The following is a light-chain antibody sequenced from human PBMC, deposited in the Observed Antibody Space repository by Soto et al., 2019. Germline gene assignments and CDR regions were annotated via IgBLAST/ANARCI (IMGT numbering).Light chain of an antibody. V-gene: IGKV3-15*01. Sequence: EVVMTQSPSILSGSPGERATLSWRASQSVGINVAWYQQKTGQAPRLLIYGASTRATGSPDRFSASGYATEFNLTISSLLSEDFAVYYCQQYNDWPRTFGQGTKVDIK. CDR1: QSVGIN. J-gene: IGKJ1*01. CDR3: QQYNDWPRT. CDR2: GAS.